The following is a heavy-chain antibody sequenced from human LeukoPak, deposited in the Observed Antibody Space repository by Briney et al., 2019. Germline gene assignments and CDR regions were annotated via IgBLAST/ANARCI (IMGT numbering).Heavy chain of an antibody. Sequence: ASVKVSCKASRYTFTGYYMHWVRQAPGQGLEWMGWINPNSGGTDYAQKFQGRVTMTRDTSISTAYMELSRLRSDDTAVYYCARGTGEGYTYGRYYFDYWGQGTLVTVSS. CDR2: INPNSGGT. D-gene: IGHD5-18*01. J-gene: IGHJ4*02. V-gene: IGHV1-2*02. CDR3: ARGTGEGYTYGRYYFDY. CDR1: RYTFTGYY.